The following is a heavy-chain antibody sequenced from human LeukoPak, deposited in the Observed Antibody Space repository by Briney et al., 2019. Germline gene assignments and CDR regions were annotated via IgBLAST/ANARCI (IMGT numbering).Heavy chain of an antibody. V-gene: IGHV3-33*01. CDR3: ARDVKKGYGDYIDY. Sequence: PGGSLRLSCAASGFTFSNYGMHWVRQAPGKGLEWVAFIWFDGSNSHYADSVQGRFTFSRDNSKNTLYLQMNSLRAEDTAVYYCARDVKKGYGDYIDYWGQGTLVTVSS. CDR2: IWFDGSNS. CDR1: GFTFSNYG. J-gene: IGHJ4*02. D-gene: IGHD4-17*01.